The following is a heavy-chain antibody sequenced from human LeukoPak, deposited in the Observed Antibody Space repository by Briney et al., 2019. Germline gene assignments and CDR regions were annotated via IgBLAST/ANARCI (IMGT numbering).Heavy chain of an antibody. CDR3: VKDRETYYDPGGYYCIWLDP. CDR1: GFTFSSYG. D-gene: IGHD3-22*01. V-gene: IGHV3-33*06. J-gene: IGHJ5*02. Sequence: PGGSLRLSCAASGFTFSSYGMHWVRQAPGKGLEWVAVIWYDGSNKYYADSVKGRFTISRDNSKSTLFLQMNSLRADDTAVYHCVKDRETYYDPGGYYCIWLDPWGLGTLVTVSS. CDR2: IWYDGSNK.